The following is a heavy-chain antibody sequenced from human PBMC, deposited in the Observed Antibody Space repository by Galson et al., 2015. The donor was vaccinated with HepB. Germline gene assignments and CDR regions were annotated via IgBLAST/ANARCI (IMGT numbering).Heavy chain of an antibody. D-gene: IGHD3-3*01. CDR2: IYSGGST. CDR1: GFTVSSNY. V-gene: IGHV3-53*01. Sequence: SLRLSCAASGFTVSSNYMSWVRQAPGKGLEWVSVIYSGGSTYYADSVKGRFTISRDNSKNTLYLQMNSLRAEDTAVYYCASEVRFLEWLVEHWGQGTLVTVSS. CDR3: ASEVRFLEWLVEH. J-gene: IGHJ5*02.